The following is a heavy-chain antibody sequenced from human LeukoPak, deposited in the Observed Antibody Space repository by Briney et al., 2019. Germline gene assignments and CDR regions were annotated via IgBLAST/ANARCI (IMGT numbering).Heavy chain of an antibody. CDR2: INPSGGST. CDR3: ARARWEQGGLFDY. CDR1: GYTFTSYY. V-gene: IGHV1-46*01. J-gene: IGHJ4*02. D-gene: IGHD1-26*01. Sequence: ASVNVSCKASGYTFTSYYMHWVRQAPAQGLEWMGIINPSGGSTSYAQKFQGRVTMTRDTSTSTVYMELSSLRSEDTAVYYCARARWEQGGLFDYWGQGTLVTVSS.